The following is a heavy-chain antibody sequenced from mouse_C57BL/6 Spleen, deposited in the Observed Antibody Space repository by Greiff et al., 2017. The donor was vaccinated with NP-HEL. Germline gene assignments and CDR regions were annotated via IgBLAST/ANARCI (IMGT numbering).Heavy chain of an antibody. J-gene: IGHJ4*01. CDR1: GFTFTDYY. CDR3: ARSEDYAMDY. V-gene: IGHV7-3*01. CDR2: LRHKANGYTT. Sequence: EVKVVESGGGLVQPGGSLSLSCAASGFTFTDYYMSWVRQPPGKALEWLGFLRHKANGYTTEYSASVKGRFTISRDKSQSILYLQMNALRAEDSATYYCARSEDYAMDYWGQGTSVTVSS.